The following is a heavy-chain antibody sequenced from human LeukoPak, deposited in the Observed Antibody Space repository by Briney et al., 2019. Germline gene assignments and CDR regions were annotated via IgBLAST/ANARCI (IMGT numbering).Heavy chain of an antibody. D-gene: IGHD5-12*01. J-gene: IGHJ4*02. CDR3: ARLTGYDWESSYDY. V-gene: IGHV4-59*01. Sequence: SETLSLTCTVSGGSISSYYWSWIRQPPGKGLEWIGYIYYSGSANYNPSLKSRVTISVDTSKNQFSLKLSSVTAADTAVYYCARLTGYDWESSYDYWGQGTLVTVSS. CDR2: IYYSGSA. CDR1: GGSISSYY.